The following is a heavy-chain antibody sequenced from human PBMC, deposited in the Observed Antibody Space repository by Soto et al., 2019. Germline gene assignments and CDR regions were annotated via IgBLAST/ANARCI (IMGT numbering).Heavy chain of an antibody. Sequence: QVQLVESGGGVVQPGRSLRLSCAASGFTFSSYAMYWVRQAPGKGLEWVAVISYDGNNKYYADSVKGRFTISRDNSKHTLYLQMNSLRAEEKAVYYCARAGCDGGSCYTLVGLRYGMDVWGQGTTVTVSS. D-gene: IGHD2-15*01. V-gene: IGHV3-30-3*01. CDR2: ISYDGNNK. CDR3: ARAGCDGGSCYTLVGLRYGMDV. CDR1: GFTFSSYA. J-gene: IGHJ6*02.